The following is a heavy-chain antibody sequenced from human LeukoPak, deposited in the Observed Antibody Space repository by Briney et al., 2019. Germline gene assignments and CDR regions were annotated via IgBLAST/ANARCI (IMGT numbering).Heavy chain of an antibody. CDR3: ARASSTGPNTGAWY. J-gene: IGHJ4*02. V-gene: IGHV1-18*01. Sequence: GASVKVSCKASGYTFTKYCINCVRQAPGQGLEWMGWTSGDNSNTIYAQKVQGRVTMTTDTSTSTAYMELRSLRSDDTAVYYCARASSTGPNTGAWYWSQGTLVTVSS. D-gene: IGHD6-19*01. CDR1: GYTFTKYC. CDR2: TSGDNSNT.